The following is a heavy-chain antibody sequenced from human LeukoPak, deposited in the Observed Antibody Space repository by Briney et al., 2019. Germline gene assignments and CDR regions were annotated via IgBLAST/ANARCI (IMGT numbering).Heavy chain of an antibody. CDR2: ISYDGSNK. Sequence: PGGSLRLSCAASGFTFSSYAMHWVRQAPGKGLEWVAVISYDGSNKYYADSVKGRFTISRDNSKNTLYLQMNSLRAEDTAVYYCARDRSPTRGSGSYGLLVNGMDVWGQGTTVTVSS. J-gene: IGHJ6*02. CDR1: GFTFSSYA. V-gene: IGHV3-30-3*01. CDR3: ARDRSPTRGSGSYGLLVNGMDV. D-gene: IGHD3-10*01.